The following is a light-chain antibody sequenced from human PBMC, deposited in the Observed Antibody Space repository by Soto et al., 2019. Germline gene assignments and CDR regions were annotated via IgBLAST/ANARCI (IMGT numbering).Light chain of an antibody. J-gene: IGLJ1*01. CDR2: SNN. V-gene: IGLV1-44*01. CDR3: AAWDDSLSDYV. Sequence: VLTQPPSASGTPGQRVTISCSGSSSNIGSNTVNWYQQLPGTAPKLLIYSNNQRPSGVPDRFSGSKSGTSASLAISGLQSDDEADYYCAAWDDSLSDYVFGTGTKVTVL. CDR1: SSNIGSNT.